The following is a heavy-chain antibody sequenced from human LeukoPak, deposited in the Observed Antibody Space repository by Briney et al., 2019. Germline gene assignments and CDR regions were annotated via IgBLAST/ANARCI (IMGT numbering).Heavy chain of an antibody. V-gene: IGHV1-8*03. Sequence: PSVKVSCKASGYTFTSYDINWVRQATGQGLEWMGWMNPNSGNTGYAQKFQGRVTITRNTSISTAYMELSSLRSEDTAVYYCARGVDENWFDPWGQGTLVTVSS. CDR1: GYTFTSYD. CDR2: MNPNSGNT. D-gene: IGHD3/OR15-3a*01. J-gene: IGHJ5*02. CDR3: ARGVDENWFDP.